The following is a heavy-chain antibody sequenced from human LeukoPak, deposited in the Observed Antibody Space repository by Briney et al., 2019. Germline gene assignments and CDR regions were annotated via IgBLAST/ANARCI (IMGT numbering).Heavy chain of an antibody. CDR2: IKQDGSEN. D-gene: IGHD3/OR15-3a*01. V-gene: IGHV3-7*03. J-gene: IGHJ3*02. CDR3: ARNLAWVQDGFDI. CDR1: GFTFSNYW. Sequence: GGSLRLSCAASGFTFSNYWMSWVRQAPGKGLEWVANIKQDGSENYYVDSVKGRFTISRDNAKNSLYLQMNSLRAEDTAVYYCARNLAWVQDGFDIWGQGAMVTVSS.